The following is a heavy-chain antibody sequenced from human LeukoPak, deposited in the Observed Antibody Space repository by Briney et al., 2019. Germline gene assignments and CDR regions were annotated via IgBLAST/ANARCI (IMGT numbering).Heavy chain of an antibody. J-gene: IGHJ5*02. CDR2: INHSGST. Sequence: KPSETLSLTCAVYGGSFSGYYWSWIRQPPGKGLEWIGEINHSGSTNYNPSLKSRVTISVDTSKNQFSLKLSSVTAADTAVYYCARRDNWNYGSWFDPWGQGTLVTVSS. CDR3: ARRDNWNYGSWFDP. D-gene: IGHD1-7*01. V-gene: IGHV4-34*01. CDR1: GGSFSGYY.